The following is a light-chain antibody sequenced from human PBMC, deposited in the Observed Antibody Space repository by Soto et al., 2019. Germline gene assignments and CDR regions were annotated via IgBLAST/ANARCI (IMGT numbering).Light chain of an antibody. CDR1: QSVSSSY. V-gene: IGKV3-20*01. Sequence: EIVLTQSPGTLSLSPGDRATLSCRASQSVSSSYLAWYQQKTGQAPRLLIYDASSRATGIPDRFSGSGSGTDFSLIISRLEPEDFAVYYCQQYGSSPLTFGGGTKVDIK. J-gene: IGKJ4*01. CDR3: QQYGSSPLT. CDR2: DAS.